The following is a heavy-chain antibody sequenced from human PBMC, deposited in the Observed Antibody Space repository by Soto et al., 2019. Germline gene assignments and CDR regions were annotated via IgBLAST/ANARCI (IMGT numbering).Heavy chain of an antibody. Sequence: GASVKVSCRASGYTFTSYYMHWVRQAPGQGLEWMGIINPSGGSTSYAQKFQGRVTMTRDTSTSTAYMELSRLRSDDTAVYYCARYQLLYQNRGWGYYGMDVWGQGTTVTVSS. CDR3: ARYQLLYQNRGWGYYGMDV. CDR2: INPSGGST. D-gene: IGHD2-2*02. V-gene: IGHV1-46*01. J-gene: IGHJ6*02. CDR1: GYTFTSYY.